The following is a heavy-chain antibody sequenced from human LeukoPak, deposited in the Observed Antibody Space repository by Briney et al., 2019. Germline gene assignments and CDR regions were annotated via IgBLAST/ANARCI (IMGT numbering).Heavy chain of an antibody. CDR3: AKAGIAARYYYYYGMDV. V-gene: IGHV3-43*02. CDR1: GFTFDDYA. J-gene: IGHJ6*02. Sequence: PGGSLRLSCAASGFTFDDYAMHWVRQAPGKGLEWVSLISGDGGSPYYADSVKGRFTISRDNSKNSLYLQMNSLRTEDTALYYCAKAGIAARYYYYYGMDVWGQGTTVTVSS. CDR2: ISGDGGSP. D-gene: IGHD6-6*01.